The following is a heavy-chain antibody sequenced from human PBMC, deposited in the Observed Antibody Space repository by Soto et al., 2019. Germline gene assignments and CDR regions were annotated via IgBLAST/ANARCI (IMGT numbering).Heavy chain of an antibody. J-gene: IGHJ6*02. V-gene: IGHV4-59*01. Sequence: QVQLQESGPGLVKPSETLSLTCTVSGGSISSYYWSWIRQPPGKGLEWIGYIYYSGSTNYNPSLKSRVTIXXDXSXXQFSLKLSSVTAADTAVYYCARDWPGGYYYYGMDVWGQGTTVTVSS. CDR1: GGSISSYY. D-gene: IGHD2-15*01. CDR3: ARDWPGGYYYYGMDV. CDR2: IYYSGST.